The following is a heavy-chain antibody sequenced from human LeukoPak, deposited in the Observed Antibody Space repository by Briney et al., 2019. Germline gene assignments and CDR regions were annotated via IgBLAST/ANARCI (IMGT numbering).Heavy chain of an antibody. V-gene: IGHV3-53*01. J-gene: IGHJ5*02. CDR1: GFTVSSNY. CDR3: AREGVHDYGDYAPSTWFDP. Sequence: GGSLRLSCAASGFTVSSNYMSWVRQAPGKGLEWVSVIYSGGSTYYADSVKGRFTISRDNSKNTLYLQMNSLRAEDTAVYYCAREGVHDYGDYAPSTWFDPWGQGTLVTVSS. CDR2: IYSGGST. D-gene: IGHD4-17*01.